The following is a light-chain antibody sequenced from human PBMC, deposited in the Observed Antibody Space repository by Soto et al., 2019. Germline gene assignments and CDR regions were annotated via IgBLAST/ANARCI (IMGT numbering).Light chain of an antibody. V-gene: IGKV4-1*01. J-gene: IGKJ4*01. CDR1: QSVLYSSNNKNY. Sequence: DIVMTQSPDSLAVSLGERATINCKSSQSVLYSSNNKNYLAWYQQKPGQPPKLLIYWASTRESGVPDRFSGSGSGTDFTLTSSSLQAADVASYYCQQYYSIPFTFGGGTKVEIK. CDR3: QQYYSIPFT. CDR2: WAS.